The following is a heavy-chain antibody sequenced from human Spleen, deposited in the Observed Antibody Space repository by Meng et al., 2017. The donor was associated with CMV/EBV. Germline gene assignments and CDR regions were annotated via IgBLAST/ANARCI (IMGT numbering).Heavy chain of an antibody. D-gene: IGHD6-13*01. J-gene: IGHJ5*02. V-gene: IGHV4-39*01. CDR2: IYYSGST. CDR1: GGSISSSSYY. Sequence: GGSISSSSYYWGWIRQPPGKGLEWIGSIYYSGSTYYNPSLKSRVTISVDTSKNQFSLKLSSVTAADTAVYYCARHADSSSWYSWFDPWGQGTLVTVSS. CDR3: ARHADSSSWYSWFDP.